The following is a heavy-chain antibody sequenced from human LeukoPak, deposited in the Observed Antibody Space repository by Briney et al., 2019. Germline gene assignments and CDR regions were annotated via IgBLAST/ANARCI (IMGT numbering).Heavy chain of an antibody. V-gene: IGHV3-15*01. CDR3: TRIIKSGSFVY. CDR2: IKSKTDGGTT. Sequence: PGGSLRLSCAASGFTFNNAWMSWVRQAPGKGLEWVGRIKSKTDGGTTDYAAPVKGRFTISRDDSKNTLYLQMNSLKIEDTAVYYCTRIIKSGSFVYWGQGVLVTVSS. D-gene: IGHD1-26*01. CDR1: GFTFNNAW. J-gene: IGHJ4*02.